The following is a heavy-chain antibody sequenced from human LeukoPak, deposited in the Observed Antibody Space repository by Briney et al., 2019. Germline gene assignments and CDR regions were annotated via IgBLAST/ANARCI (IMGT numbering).Heavy chain of an antibody. V-gene: IGHV5-51*01. D-gene: IGHD1-26*01. CDR3: ARWIVGATSAFDY. Sequence: GESLKISCKGSGYSFTSYWIGWVRQKPRKGLQWMGIIYPGDSDTRYSPSFQGQVTISADKSISTAYLQWSSLKASDTAMYYCARWIVGATSAFDYWGQGTLVTVSS. CDR2: IYPGDSDT. CDR1: GYSFTSYW. J-gene: IGHJ4*02.